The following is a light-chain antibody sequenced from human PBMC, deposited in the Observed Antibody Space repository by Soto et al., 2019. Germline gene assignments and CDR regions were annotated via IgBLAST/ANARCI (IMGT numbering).Light chain of an antibody. CDR2: EVS. Sequence: QSVLTQPASVSGSAGQSITIACTGTSSDVGGYNYVSWFQQHPGKAPKLMIYEVSNRPSGVSNRFSASKSGNTASLTISGLQAEDEATYYCSSYSSSSTLVFGTGTKVTVL. CDR3: SSYSSSSTLV. J-gene: IGLJ1*01. CDR1: SSDVGGYNY. V-gene: IGLV2-14*01.